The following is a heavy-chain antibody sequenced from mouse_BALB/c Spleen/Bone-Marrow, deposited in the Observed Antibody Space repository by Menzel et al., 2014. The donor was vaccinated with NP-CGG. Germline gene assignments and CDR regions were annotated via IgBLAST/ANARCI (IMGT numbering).Heavy chain of an antibody. V-gene: IGHV14-3*02. CDR2: IDPANGNT. Sequence: EAKLPYAGSGLVDSRSSFRLAWTTSVLNIKDTYMHWVMHRPEQGLEWIGRIDPANGNTKYDPKFQGKATITADTSSNTAYLQLSSLTSEDTAVYYCARWDYRYDYWGQGTTLTVSS. J-gene: IGHJ2*01. CDR3: ARWDYRYDY. D-gene: IGHD2-14*01. CDR1: VLNIKDTY.